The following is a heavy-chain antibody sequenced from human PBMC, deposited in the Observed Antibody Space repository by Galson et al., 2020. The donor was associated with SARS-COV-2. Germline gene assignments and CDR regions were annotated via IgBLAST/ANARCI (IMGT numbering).Heavy chain of an antibody. CDR3: ARDLIGMLYYFDY. CDR1: GFTFSSYA. V-gene: IGHV3-30*04. Sequence: GKSLKISCAASGFTFSSYAMHWVRQAPGKGLEWVAVISYDGSNKYYADSVKGRFTISRDNSKNTLYLQMNSLRAEDTAVYYCARDLIGMLYYFDYWGQGTLVTVSS. CDR2: ISYDGSNK. D-gene: IGHD3-9*01. J-gene: IGHJ4*02.